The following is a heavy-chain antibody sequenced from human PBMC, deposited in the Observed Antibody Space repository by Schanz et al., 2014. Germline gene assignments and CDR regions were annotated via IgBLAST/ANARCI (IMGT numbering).Heavy chain of an antibody. CDR2: ISAYNGNT. CDR1: GYIFINSG. V-gene: IGHV1-18*01. Sequence: QVQLVQSGAEVKKPGASVRVSCKASGYIFINSGISWVRQAPGQGLEWMGWISAYNGNTKYPQKLQGRVTMTTDTSTSTADMALTGLRSDDTAVYYCARDRRFFDRDDLYYFDSWGQGTLVTVSS. CDR3: ARDRRFFDRDDLYYFDS. J-gene: IGHJ4*02. D-gene: IGHD3-3*01.